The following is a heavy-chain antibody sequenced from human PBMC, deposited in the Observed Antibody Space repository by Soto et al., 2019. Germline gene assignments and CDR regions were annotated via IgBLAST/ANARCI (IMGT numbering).Heavy chain of an antibody. D-gene: IGHD1-26*01. CDR3: AAVSPRYYGAFDI. V-gene: IGHV1-58*01. Sequence: SVKVSCKASGFTFTSSSVQWVRQARGQRPEWIGWIVVGSGNTNYAQKFQERVTITRDMSTSTAYMELSSLRSEDTAVYYCAAVSPRYYGAFDIWGQGTMVTVSS. J-gene: IGHJ3*02. CDR2: IVVGSGNT. CDR1: GFTFTSSS.